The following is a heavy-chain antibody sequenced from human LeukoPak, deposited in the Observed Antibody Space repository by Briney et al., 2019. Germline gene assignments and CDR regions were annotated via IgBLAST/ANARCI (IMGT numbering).Heavy chain of an antibody. CDR3: ARDRPVELGHLFDY. Sequence: ASVKVSCTASGYTFTSYGISWVRQAPGQGLEWMGWISAYNGNTNYAQKLQGRVTMTTDTPTSTAYMELRSLRSDDTAVYYCARDRPVELGHLFDYWGQGTLVTVSS. V-gene: IGHV1-18*01. D-gene: IGHD6-6*01. CDR1: GYTFTSYG. CDR2: ISAYNGNT. J-gene: IGHJ4*02.